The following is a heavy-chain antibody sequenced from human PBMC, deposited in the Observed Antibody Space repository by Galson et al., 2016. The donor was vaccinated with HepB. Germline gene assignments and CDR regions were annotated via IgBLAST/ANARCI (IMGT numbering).Heavy chain of an antibody. CDR2: MNPNSDNS. Sequence: SVKVSCKASGYTFTSYDINWVRQATGQGLEWMGWMNPNSDNSGYAQRFQGRVTMTRHTSMRTAYLELSSLRSDDPAVYFWARGRGISYYGFWSGYSLDYWGQGTLVTVSS. V-gene: IGHV1-8*01. CDR1: GYTFTSYD. CDR3: ARGRGISYYGFWSGYSLDY. J-gene: IGHJ4*02. D-gene: IGHD3-3*01.